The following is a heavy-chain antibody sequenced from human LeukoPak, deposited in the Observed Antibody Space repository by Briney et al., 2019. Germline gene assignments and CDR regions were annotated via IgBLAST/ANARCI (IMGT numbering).Heavy chain of an antibody. CDR1: GYTFTGYY. CDR2: ISAYNGNS. CDR3: ATSDIVGATSFDY. V-gene: IGHV1-18*04. J-gene: IGHJ4*02. Sequence: ASVKVSCKASGYTFTGYYMHWVRRAPGQGLEWMGWISAYNGNSNYAQKLQGRVTMTTDTSTSTAYMELRSLRSDDTAVYYCATSDIVGATSFDYWGQGTLVTVSS. D-gene: IGHD1-26*01.